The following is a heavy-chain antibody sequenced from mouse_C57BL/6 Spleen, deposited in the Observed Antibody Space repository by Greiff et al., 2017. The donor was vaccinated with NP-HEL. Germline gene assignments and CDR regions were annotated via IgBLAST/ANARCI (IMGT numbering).Heavy chain of an antibody. D-gene: IGHD2-4*01. CDR3: ARGGDDDGTGAMDY. J-gene: IGHJ4*01. Sequence: EVKLVESGPGMVKPSQSLSLTCTVTGYSITSGYDWHWIRHFPGNKLEWMGYISYSGSTNYNPSLKSRISITHDTSKNHFFLKLNSVTTEDTATYYCARGGDDDGTGAMDYWGQGTSVTVSS. CDR1: GYSITSGYD. CDR2: ISYSGST. V-gene: IGHV3-1*01.